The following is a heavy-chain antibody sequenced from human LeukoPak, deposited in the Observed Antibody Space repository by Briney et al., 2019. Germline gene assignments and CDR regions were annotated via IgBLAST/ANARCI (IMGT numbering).Heavy chain of an antibody. D-gene: IGHD7-27*01. CDR3: ATDESWGFDY. J-gene: IGHJ4*02. V-gene: IGHV3-48*02. CDR2: ITITSSTI. Sequence: PGGSLRLSCAASGFTFSSYSLNWVRQAPGKGLEWISYITITSSTIKYADSVKGRFTISRDNAKNSLYLQINSLRDEDTAVYYCATDESWGFDYWGQGALVTVSS. CDR1: GFTFSSYS.